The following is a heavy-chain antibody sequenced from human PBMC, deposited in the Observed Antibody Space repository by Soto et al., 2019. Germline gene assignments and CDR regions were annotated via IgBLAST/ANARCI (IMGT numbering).Heavy chain of an antibody. J-gene: IGHJ5*02. CDR3: ARRSKNWNSNWFDP. Sequence: KSSETLSLTCAVSCGSISSTSHYWAWIRQPPGKGLEWIGSMYYSGSTYYDPSLKSRVTISVDTSKNQFSLNLNSVTAADTAIYYCARRSKNWNSNWFDPWGQGSLVTVSS. D-gene: IGHD1-7*01. CDR2: MYYSGST. CDR1: CGSISSTSHY. V-gene: IGHV4-39*01.